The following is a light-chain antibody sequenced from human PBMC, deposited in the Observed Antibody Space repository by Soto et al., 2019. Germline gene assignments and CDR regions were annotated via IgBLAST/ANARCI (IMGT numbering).Light chain of an antibody. Sequence: EIVMTQSPATLSVSPGERATLSCTASQSVSSNLAWYQQKPGQAPRLLIYGASTRATGIPARFSGSGSGTEFTLTISSLQSEDFAVYSCQQYNNWPPRTFGQGTKVDIK. CDR1: QSVSSN. CDR2: GAS. J-gene: IGKJ1*01. V-gene: IGKV3-15*01. CDR3: QQYNNWPPRT.